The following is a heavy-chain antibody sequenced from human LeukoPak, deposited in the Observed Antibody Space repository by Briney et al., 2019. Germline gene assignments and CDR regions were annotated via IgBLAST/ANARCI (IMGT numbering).Heavy chain of an antibody. D-gene: IGHD5-12*01. CDR1: GFTVSSNY. CDR2: IYSGGST. V-gene: IGHV3-53*01. Sequence: GGSLRLSCAASGFTVSSNYMTWVRQAPGKGLEWVSLIYSGGSTYYADSVKGRFTISRDNSKNTLYLQMNSLRAEDTAVYYCARVPGYSGYDYYWYFDLWGRGTLVTVSS. CDR3: ARVPGYSGYDYYWYFDL. J-gene: IGHJ2*01.